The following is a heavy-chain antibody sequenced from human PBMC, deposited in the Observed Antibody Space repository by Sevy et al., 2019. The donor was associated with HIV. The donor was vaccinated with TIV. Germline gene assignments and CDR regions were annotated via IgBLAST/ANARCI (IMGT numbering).Heavy chain of an antibody. CDR2: ISYDGGNI. Sequence: GGSLRLYCAASGFIFSRYGMHWVRRAPGKGLEWVAVISYDGGNIYYSDSVKGRFTISRDNSKNTLSLQMKSLRTEDTAVYYCARSPSDYGDYAVGYWGQGTLVTVSS. J-gene: IGHJ4*02. V-gene: IGHV3-30*03. CDR3: ARSPSDYGDYAVGY. CDR1: GFIFSRYG. D-gene: IGHD4-17*01.